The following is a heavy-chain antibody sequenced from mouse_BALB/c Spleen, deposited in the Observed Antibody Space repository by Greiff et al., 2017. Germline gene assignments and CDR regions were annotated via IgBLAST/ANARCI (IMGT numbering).Heavy chain of an antibody. Sequence: VQLQQSGAELVKPGASVKLSCKASGYTFTSYYMHWVKQRPEQGLEWIGWIDPENGNTIYDPKFQGKASITADTSSNTAYLQLSSLTSEDTAVYYCASFDGYYPWFAYWGQGTLVTVSA. V-gene: IGHV14-1*02. CDR3: ASFDGYYPWFAY. J-gene: IGHJ3*01. CDR1: GYTFTSYY. CDR2: IDPENGNT. D-gene: IGHD2-3*01.